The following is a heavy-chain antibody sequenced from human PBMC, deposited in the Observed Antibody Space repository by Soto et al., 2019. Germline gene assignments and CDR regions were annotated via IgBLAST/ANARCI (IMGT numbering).Heavy chain of an antibody. CDR3: ARDLGAFNYGSAYFDY. CDR2: IWYDGSNQ. V-gene: IGHV3-33*08. CDR1: GFTFSTYG. Sequence: GGSLRLSCAASGFTFSTYGMHWVRQAPGKGLEWVAVIWYDGSNQYYADSVKGRFTISRDNSKNMLYLQMNSLRAEDTAVYYCARDLGAFNYGSAYFDYWGQGTPVTVSP. J-gene: IGHJ4*02. D-gene: IGHD3-10*01.